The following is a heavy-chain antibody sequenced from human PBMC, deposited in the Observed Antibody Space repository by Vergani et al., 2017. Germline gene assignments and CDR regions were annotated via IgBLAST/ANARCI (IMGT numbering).Heavy chain of an antibody. J-gene: IGHJ3*02. CDR2: ISSSSSYI. D-gene: IGHD5-24*01. CDR1: GFTFSSYS. V-gene: IGHV3-21*01. Sequence: EVQLVESGGGLVKPGGSLRLSCAAYGFTFSSYSMNWVRQAPGKGLEWVSSISSSSSYIYYADSVKGRFTISRDNAKNSLYLQMNSLRAEDTAVYYCARRPWDGYNYFAAFDIWGQGTMVTVSS. CDR3: ARRPWDGYNYFAAFDI.